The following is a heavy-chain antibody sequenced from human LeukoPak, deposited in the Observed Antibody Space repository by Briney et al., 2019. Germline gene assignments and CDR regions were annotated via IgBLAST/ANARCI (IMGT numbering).Heavy chain of an antibody. J-gene: IGHJ6*03. Sequence: GGSLRLSCKPSGFTFSSYSMNFVRQAPGKWLECVSSISSSSNYIYYADSVKGRFTISRDNAKNSLYLQMNSLRAEDTALYYCARVRSPARYCSGGSCYSTYYYYYMDVWGKGTTVTVSS. D-gene: IGHD2-15*01. CDR1: GFTFSSYS. V-gene: IGHV3-21*04. CDR2: ISSSSNYI. CDR3: ARVRSPARYCSGGSCYSTYYYYYMDV.